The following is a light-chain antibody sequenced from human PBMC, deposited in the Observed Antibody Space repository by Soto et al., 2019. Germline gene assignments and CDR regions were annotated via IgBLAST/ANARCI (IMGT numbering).Light chain of an antibody. J-gene: IGLJ3*02. CDR1: SSDVGGYNY. CDR2: DFS. V-gene: IGLV2-11*01. Sequence: QSALTQPRSVSGSPGQSVTISCTGTSSDVGGYNYVSWYQQHPGKAPKLMIYDFSNRPSGVPDRFSGSKSGNTASLTISGLQAEDEADYYCCSYSSSYTWVFGGGTKLTVL. CDR3: CSYSSSYTWV.